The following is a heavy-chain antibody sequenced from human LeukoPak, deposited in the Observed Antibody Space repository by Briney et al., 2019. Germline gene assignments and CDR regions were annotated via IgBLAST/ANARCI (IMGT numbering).Heavy chain of an antibody. D-gene: IGHD1-1*01. CDR3: ARGRVHSWSDAFDI. J-gene: IGHJ3*02. CDR1: GYTFTGHY. Sequence: ASVKVSCKASGYTFTGHYMHWVRQAPGQGLEWMGWINSDSGGTKYAQKFQGSVIMTRVTSISTAYMELSRLKSDDTAVYYCARGRVHSWSDAFDIWGQGTTVAVSS. CDR2: INSDSGGT. V-gene: IGHV1-2*02.